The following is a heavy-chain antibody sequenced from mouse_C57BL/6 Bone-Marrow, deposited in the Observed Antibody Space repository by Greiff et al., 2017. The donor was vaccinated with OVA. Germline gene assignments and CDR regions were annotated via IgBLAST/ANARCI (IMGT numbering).Heavy chain of an antibody. CDR2: IHPNSGST. CDR1: GYTFTSYW. D-gene: IGHD2-4*01. CDR3: AREDYERDWYFDV. J-gene: IGHJ1*03. Sequence: QVQLKQPGAELVKPGASVKLSCKASGYTFTSYWMHWVKQRPGQGLEWIGMIHPNSGSTNYNEKFKGKATFTADTSSNTAYMQLSSLTTEDSAIYYCAREDYERDWYFDVWGTGTTVTVSS. V-gene: IGHV1-64*01.